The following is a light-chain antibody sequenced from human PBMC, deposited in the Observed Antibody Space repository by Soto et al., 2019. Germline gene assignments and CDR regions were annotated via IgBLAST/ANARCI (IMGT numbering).Light chain of an antibody. J-gene: IGKJ2*01. Sequence: EIVLTQSPATLYLSPGERATLSCRASQSVSSYLARYQQKPGQAPRLLIYDASNRATGIPARFSGSGSGTDFPLTISSLEPEDFAVYYCQQYNNWPRTFGQGTKLEIK. CDR3: QQYNNWPRT. V-gene: IGKV3-11*01. CDR1: QSVSSY. CDR2: DAS.